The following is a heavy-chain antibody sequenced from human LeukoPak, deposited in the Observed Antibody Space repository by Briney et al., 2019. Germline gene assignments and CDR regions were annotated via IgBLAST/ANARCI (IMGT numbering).Heavy chain of an antibody. CDR3: ANISSRGNTRWYYYYMDV. Sequence: GASVKVSCKASGGTFSSYAISWVRQAPGQGLEWMGRIIPIFGTANYAQKFQGRVTITTDESTSKAYMELSSLRSEDTAVYYCANISSRGNTRWYYYYMDVWGKGTTVTVSS. V-gene: IGHV1-69*05. J-gene: IGHJ6*03. CDR2: IIPIFGTA. D-gene: IGHD3-3*02. CDR1: GGTFSSYA.